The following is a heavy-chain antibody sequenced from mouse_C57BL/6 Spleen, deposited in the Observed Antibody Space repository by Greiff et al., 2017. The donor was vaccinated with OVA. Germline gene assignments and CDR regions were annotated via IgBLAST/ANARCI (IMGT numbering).Heavy chain of an antibody. CDR3: ARGPIIYYDYADYFDY. J-gene: IGHJ2*01. V-gene: IGHV3-6*01. CDR2: ISYDGSN. D-gene: IGHD2-4*01. Sequence: EVQLVESGPGLVKPSQSLSLTCSVTGYSITSGYYWNWIRQPPGNKLEWMGYISYDGSNNYNPSLTNRISITRDTSTNQFFLKLNSVTTEDTATYYCARGPIIYYDYADYFDYWGQGTTLTVSS. CDR1: GYSITSGYY.